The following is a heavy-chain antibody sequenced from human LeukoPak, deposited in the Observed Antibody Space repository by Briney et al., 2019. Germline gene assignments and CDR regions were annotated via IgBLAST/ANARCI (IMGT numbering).Heavy chain of an antibody. V-gene: IGHV1-2*02. Sequence: AASVKVSCKASGYTFTGYYMHWVRQAPGQGLEWMGWINPNSGGTNYAQKFQGRVTMTRDTSISTAYMELSRLRSDDTAVYYCARGPRRLFPVRGSISWFDPWGQGTLVTVSS. CDR2: INPNSGGT. CDR1: GYTFTGYY. CDR3: ARGPRRLFPVRGSISWFDP. J-gene: IGHJ5*02. D-gene: IGHD3-10*01.